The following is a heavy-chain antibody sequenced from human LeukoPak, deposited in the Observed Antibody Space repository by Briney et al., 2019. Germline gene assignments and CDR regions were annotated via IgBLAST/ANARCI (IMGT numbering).Heavy chain of an antibody. D-gene: IGHD2-15*01. J-gene: IGHJ4*02. CDR2: IHYTGST. CDR1: GGSIRSSY. V-gene: IGHV4-59*01. CDR3: ARGGYSRHPDY. Sequence: SETLSLSCAVSGGSIRSSYRSWIRQPPGKGLEWVGYIHYTGSTNYNPSLKRRVTISVDTSKNQFSLKLSSVTAADTAVYYCARGGYSRHPDYWGQGALLTVRS.